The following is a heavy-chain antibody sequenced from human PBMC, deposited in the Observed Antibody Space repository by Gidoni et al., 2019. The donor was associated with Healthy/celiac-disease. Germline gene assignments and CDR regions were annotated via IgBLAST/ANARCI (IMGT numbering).Heavy chain of an antibody. D-gene: IGHD2-2*01. CDR3: ARDQYGGSYYYYGMDV. CDR1: GLTVRSYG. V-gene: IGHV3-33*01. CDR2: IGYDGSNK. Sequence: QAWLVDAGGGVVPPGGFVSTACASAGLTVRSYGMHWVRQAPGKGLEWGEVIGYDGSNKYYADSVKGRFTISRDNSKNTLYLQMNSLRAEDTAVYYCARDQYGGSYYYYGMDVWGQGTTVTVSS. J-gene: IGHJ6*02.